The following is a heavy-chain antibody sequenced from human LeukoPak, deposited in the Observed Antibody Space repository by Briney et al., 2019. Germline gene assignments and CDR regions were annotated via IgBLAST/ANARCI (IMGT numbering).Heavy chain of an antibody. CDR3: ARVVVPSANPYFDY. V-gene: IGHV1-2*02. CDR1: GYTFTDYY. Sequence: ASVKVSCKSSGYTFTDYYIQWVRQAPGQGLEWMGWINPRGGGTNYARQFKGRVTMARDTYISTTYMELSKLRSDDTAVYYCARVVVPSANPYFDYWGQGTLVTVSS. J-gene: IGHJ4*02. D-gene: IGHD2-2*01. CDR2: INPRGGGT.